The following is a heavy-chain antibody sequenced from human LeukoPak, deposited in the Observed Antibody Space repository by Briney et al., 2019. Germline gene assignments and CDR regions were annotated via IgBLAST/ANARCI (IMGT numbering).Heavy chain of an antibody. CDR1: GFTVSSNY. Sequence: GGSLRLSCAASGFTVSSNYMSWVRQAPGKGLEWVSVIYSGGSTYYADSVKGRFTISRDNSKNTLYLQMNSLRAEDTAVYYCAKGYYDSSGYNKLPNFDYWGQGTLVTVSS. V-gene: IGHV3-53*01. J-gene: IGHJ4*02. D-gene: IGHD3-22*01. CDR3: AKGYYDSSGYNKLPNFDY. CDR2: IYSGGST.